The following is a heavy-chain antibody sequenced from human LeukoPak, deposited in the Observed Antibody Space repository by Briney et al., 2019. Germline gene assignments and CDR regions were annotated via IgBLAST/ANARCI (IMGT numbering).Heavy chain of an antibody. V-gene: IGHV1-8*01. J-gene: IGHJ5*02. Sequence: ASVKVSCKASGYTFNSYDINWVRQATGQGLEWMGWMNPNTGNTGYGERFQGRVTMTRDNSISTAYMELSSLTSEDTAVYYCARGGAGTYYKRDGWFDPWGQGTVVTVSS. CDR3: ARGGAGTYYKRDGWFDP. D-gene: IGHD3-10*01. CDR2: MNPNTGNT. CDR1: GYTFNSYD.